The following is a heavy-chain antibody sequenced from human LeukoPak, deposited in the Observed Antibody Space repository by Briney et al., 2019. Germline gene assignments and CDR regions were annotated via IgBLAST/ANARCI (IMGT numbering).Heavy chain of an antibody. J-gene: IGHJ4*02. D-gene: IGHD2-15*01. Sequence: GGSLRLSCAASGLTFSNYAMTWVRQAPGKGLEWVSAISTNGDRTYYADSVKGRFTVSRDNAKNSLYLQMNSLRAEDTAVYYCARRYFDYWGQGTLVTVSS. CDR1: GLTFSNYA. V-gene: IGHV3-23*01. CDR2: ISTNGDRT. CDR3: ARRYFDY.